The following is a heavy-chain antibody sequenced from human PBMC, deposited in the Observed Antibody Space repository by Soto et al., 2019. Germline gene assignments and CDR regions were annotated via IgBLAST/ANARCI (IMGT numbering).Heavy chain of an antibody. CDR3: ARQGNGAEGFDY. Sequence: GESLKISCKGSGYYFPSYWIGWVRQMPGKGLEWMGIFYPVDSDTRYSPSFQGQVTISADRSISTAYLQWSSLKPSDTAMYYWARQGNGAEGFDYWGQGTLVTGSS. CDR1: GYYFPSYW. CDR2: FYPVDSDT. J-gene: IGHJ4*02. V-gene: IGHV5-51*01. D-gene: IGHD4-17*01.